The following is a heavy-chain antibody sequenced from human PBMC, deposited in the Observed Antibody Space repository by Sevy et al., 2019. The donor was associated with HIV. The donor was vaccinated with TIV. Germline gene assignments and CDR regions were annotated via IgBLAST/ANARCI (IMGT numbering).Heavy chain of an antibody. CDR3: ARVFDSEGAFDL. CDR1: GGSIRRYY. V-gene: IGHV4-59*13. Sequence: SETLSLTCTVSGGSIRRYYWSWIRQPPGKGLEWIGYIYNSGNTNYNPSLKSRVTISVDTSKNQFSLRLSSVTAADTAVYYCARVFDSEGAFDLWGQGIMVTVSS. CDR2: IYNSGNT. J-gene: IGHJ3*01. D-gene: IGHD2-21*01.